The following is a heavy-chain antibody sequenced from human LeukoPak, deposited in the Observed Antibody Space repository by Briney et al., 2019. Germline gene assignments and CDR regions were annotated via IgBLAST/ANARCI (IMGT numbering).Heavy chain of an antibody. CDR3: ARDVAAAGVDP. D-gene: IGHD6-13*01. Sequence: AASVKVSCTASGYTFTTSGTSWVRQAPGQGLEWMGWISGYNGNTDYAQKFQGRVTMTTDISTSTAYMELRSLRSDDTAVYYCARDVAAAGVDPWGQGTLVIVSS. CDR1: GYTFTTSG. CDR2: ISGYNGNT. V-gene: IGHV1-18*01. J-gene: IGHJ5*02.